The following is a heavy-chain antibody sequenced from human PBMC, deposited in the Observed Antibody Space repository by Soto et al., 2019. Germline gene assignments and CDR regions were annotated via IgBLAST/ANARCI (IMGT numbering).Heavy chain of an antibody. V-gene: IGHV4-4*02. Sequence: SETLSLTCAVSGDSISSSKWWSWVRQPPGKGLEWIGEIYHSGSTNYNPSLKSRVIISVDTSKNQFSLKLSSVTAADTAVYYCASRYILTTYDPWGQGTLVTVSS. CDR1: GDSISSSKW. CDR3: ASRYILTTYDP. CDR2: IYHSGST. D-gene: IGHD4-17*01. J-gene: IGHJ5*02.